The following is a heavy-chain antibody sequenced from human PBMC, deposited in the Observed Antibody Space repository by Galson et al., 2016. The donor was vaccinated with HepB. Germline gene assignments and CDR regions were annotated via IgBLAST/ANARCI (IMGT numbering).Heavy chain of an antibody. V-gene: IGHV5-10-1*01. D-gene: IGHD2-15*01. CDR2: IDPSDSYT. CDR1: GYSFSTYW. CDR3: ARQGSSAGELYYYYGMDV. J-gene: IGHJ6*02. Sequence: QSGAEVKKPGESLRISCKDSGYSFSTYWIIWVRQMPGKGLEWMGRIDPSDSYTNYSPSFQGHVTIPADKSISTAYLQWSSLKASDTGIYYCARQGSSAGELYYYYGMDVWGQGTTVTFSS.